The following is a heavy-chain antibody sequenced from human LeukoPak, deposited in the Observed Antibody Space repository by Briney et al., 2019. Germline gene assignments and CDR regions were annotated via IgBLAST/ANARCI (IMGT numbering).Heavy chain of an antibody. J-gene: IGHJ4*02. CDR3: ARHDYLGF. CDR2: IYSGGTT. CDR1: GFIINWDH. V-gene: IGHV3-53*01. Sequence: GGSLRLSCAASGFIINWDHMCWVRQAPGKGLEWVAVIYSGGTTAYTDSVKGRFTISRDISKSTLYLQMNSLRVDDTAVYYCARHDYLGFWGQGTLVTVSS.